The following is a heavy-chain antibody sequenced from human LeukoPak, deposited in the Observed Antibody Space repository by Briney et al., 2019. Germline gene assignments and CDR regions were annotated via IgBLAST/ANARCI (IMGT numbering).Heavy chain of an antibody. CDR1: GGSISSSNW. D-gene: IGHD6-13*01. CDR2: IYHSGST. CDR3: ARGVVAAAGRYYFNY. Sequence: PSETLSLTCAVSGGSISSSNWWSWVRQPPGKGLEWIGEIYHSGSTNYNPSLKSRVTISVDKSKNQFSLKLSSVTAADTAVYYCARGVVAAAGRYYFNYWGQGTLVTVSS. J-gene: IGHJ4*02. V-gene: IGHV4-4*02.